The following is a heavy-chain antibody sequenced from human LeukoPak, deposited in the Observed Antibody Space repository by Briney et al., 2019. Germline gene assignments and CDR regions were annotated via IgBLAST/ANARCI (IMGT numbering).Heavy chain of an antibody. D-gene: IGHD4-17*01. CDR2: IIPILGIA. J-gene: IGHJ4*02. CDR1: GGTFSSYA. CDR3: ARDGSAVTTFDY. Sequence: SVKVSCKASGGTFSSYAISWVRQAPGQGLEWMGRIIPILGIANYAQKFQGRVTITADKSTSTAYMELSSLRSEDTAVYYCARDGSAVTTFDYWGQGTLVTVSS. V-gene: IGHV1-69*04.